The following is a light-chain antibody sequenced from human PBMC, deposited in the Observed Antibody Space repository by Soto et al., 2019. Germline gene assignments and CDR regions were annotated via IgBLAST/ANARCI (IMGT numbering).Light chain of an antibody. J-gene: IGLJ3*02. V-gene: IGLV2-14*01. CDR3: SSYTTSATWV. CDR1: SSDIGGYNF. CDR2: EVS. Sequence: QSALTQPASVSGSPGQSITISCTGSSSDIGGYNFVSWYQQHPGKAPKLMIYEVSYRPSGVSNRFSGSKSGNTASLTISGLQGEDEADYYCSSYTTSATWVFGGGTKVTVL.